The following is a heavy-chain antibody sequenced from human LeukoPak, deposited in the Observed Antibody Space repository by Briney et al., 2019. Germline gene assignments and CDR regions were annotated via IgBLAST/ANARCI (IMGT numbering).Heavy chain of an antibody. V-gene: IGHV3-21*01. Sequence: GGSLRLSCAASGFTFSSYSMNWVRQAPGKGLEWVSSISSSSSYIYYADSVKGRFTISRDNAKNSLYLQMNSLRAEDTAVYYCARVEWLLQRIDAFDIWGQGTMVTVSS. J-gene: IGHJ3*02. D-gene: IGHD3-3*01. CDR3: ARVEWLLQRIDAFDI. CDR2: ISSSSSYI. CDR1: GFTFSSYS.